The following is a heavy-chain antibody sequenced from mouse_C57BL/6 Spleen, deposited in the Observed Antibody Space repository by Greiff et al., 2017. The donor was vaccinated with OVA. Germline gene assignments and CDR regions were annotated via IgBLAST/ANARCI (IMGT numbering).Heavy chain of an antibody. Sequence: EVKLMESGEGLVKPGGSLKLSCAASGFTFSSYAMSWVRQTPEKRLEWVAYISSGGDYIYYADTVKGRFTISRDNARNTLYLQMSSLKSEDTAMYYCTREGYYDYDGYYFDYWGQGTTLTVSS. CDR2: ISSGGDYI. CDR1: GFTFSSYA. V-gene: IGHV5-9-1*02. CDR3: TREGYYDYDGYYFDY. J-gene: IGHJ2*01. D-gene: IGHD2-4*01.